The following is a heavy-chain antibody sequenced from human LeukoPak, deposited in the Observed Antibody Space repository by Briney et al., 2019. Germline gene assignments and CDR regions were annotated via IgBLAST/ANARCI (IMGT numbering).Heavy chain of an antibody. Sequence: SETLSLTSTVSGGSISSYYWSWIRQPPGKGLEWIGYIYYSGSTNYNPSLKSRVTISVDTSKNQFSLKLSSVTAADTAVYYCARGGRHLDYWGQGTLVTVSS. V-gene: IGHV4-59*01. CDR2: IYYSGST. J-gene: IGHJ4*02. D-gene: IGHD1-1*01. CDR3: ARGGRHLDY. CDR1: GGSISSYY.